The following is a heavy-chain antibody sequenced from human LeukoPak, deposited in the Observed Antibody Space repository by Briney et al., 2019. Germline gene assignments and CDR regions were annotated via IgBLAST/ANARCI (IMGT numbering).Heavy chain of an antibody. V-gene: IGHV1-8*01. D-gene: IGHD2-2*01. CDR2: MNPNSGNT. Sequence: RASVKVSCKASGYTFTSYDINWVRQATGQGLEWMGWMNPNSGNTGYAQKFQGRVTMTRNTSISTAYMELSSLRSEDTAVYYCAISPIVVVPAAIIDAFDIWGQGTMVTVSS. CDR3: AISPIVVVPAAIIDAFDI. CDR1: GYTFTSYD. J-gene: IGHJ3*02.